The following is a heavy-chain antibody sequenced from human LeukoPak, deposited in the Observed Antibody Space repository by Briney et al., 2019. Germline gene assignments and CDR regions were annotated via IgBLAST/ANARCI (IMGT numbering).Heavy chain of an antibody. V-gene: IGHV3-13*01. CDR1: GFTFSSYD. Sequence: GGSLRLSCAASGFTFSSYDMHWVRQATGKGLEWVSAIGTAGDTYYPGSVKGRFTISRENTKNSLYLQMNSLRAADTAVYYCARVDPVSHPDAFDIWGQGTMVTVSS. CDR2: IGTAGDT. J-gene: IGHJ3*02. D-gene: IGHD2-2*03. CDR3: ARVDPVSHPDAFDI.